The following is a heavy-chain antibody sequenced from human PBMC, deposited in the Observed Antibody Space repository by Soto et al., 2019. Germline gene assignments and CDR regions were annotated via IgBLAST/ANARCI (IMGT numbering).Heavy chain of an antibody. CDR1: GFTFSSYA. Sequence: GGSLRLSCAASGFTFSSYAMHWVRQAPGKGLEWVAVISYDGSNKYYADSVKGRFTISRDNSKNTLYLQMNSLRAEDTAVYYCARGYYDSSGYECFDFWGQGTPVTVSS. V-gene: IGHV3-30-3*01. J-gene: IGHJ4*02. CDR3: ARGYYDSSGYECFDF. D-gene: IGHD3-22*01. CDR2: ISYDGSNK.